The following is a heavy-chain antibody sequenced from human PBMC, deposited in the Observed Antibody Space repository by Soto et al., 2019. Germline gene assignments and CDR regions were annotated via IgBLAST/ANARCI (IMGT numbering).Heavy chain of an antibody. Sequence: EVQLLESGGGLVQPGGARIPSCAPSGFTFSSYAMSWVRRAPGKGLEWVAAISGGGGSTYYADSLKGRFTISRDNSENTLYLQMNSLRAEDTAGYYCATTPWYSSSWYSRSLDYWGQGTLVTVSS. CDR1: GFTFSSYA. V-gene: IGHV3-23*01. CDR3: ATTPWYSSSWYSRSLDY. CDR2: ISGGGGST. D-gene: IGHD6-13*01. J-gene: IGHJ4*02.